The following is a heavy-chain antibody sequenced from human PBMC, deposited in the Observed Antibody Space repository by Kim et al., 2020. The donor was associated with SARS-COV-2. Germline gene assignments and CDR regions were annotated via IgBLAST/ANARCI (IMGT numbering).Heavy chain of an antibody. CDR2: ILYDGSKI. D-gene: IGHD3-22*01. CDR1: GFTFSSYA. Sequence: GGSLRLSCAASGFTFSSYAMHWVRQAPGKGLEWVAAILYDGSKIYYGDSVKGRFTISRDNSRNILYLQMSSLRAEDTAVYYCARDMRRWGYYEFEYFGQG. J-gene: IGHJ4*02. V-gene: IGHV3-30-3*01. CDR3: ARDMRRWGYYEFEY.